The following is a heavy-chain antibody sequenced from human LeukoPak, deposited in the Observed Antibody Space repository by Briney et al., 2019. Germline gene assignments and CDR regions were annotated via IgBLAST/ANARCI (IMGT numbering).Heavy chain of an antibody. J-gene: IGHJ4*02. CDR3: AKDSGAAAGFDY. CDR1: GFTFSSYW. V-gene: IGHV3-23*01. D-gene: IGHD6-13*01. CDR2: ISGGVNST. Sequence: PGGSLRLSCAASGFTFSSYWMSWVRQAPVKGLEWVSAISGGVNSTYYADSVKGRFTISRDNSKNTLYLQMSRLRAEDTAIYYCAKDSGAAAGFDYWGQGTLVTVSS.